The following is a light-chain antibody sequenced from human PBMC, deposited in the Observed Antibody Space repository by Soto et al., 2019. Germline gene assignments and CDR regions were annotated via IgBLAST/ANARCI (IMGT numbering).Light chain of an antibody. V-gene: IGKV3-20*01. CDR3: QQYDVSPLT. Sequence: EVVLTQSPGTLSLSPGERATLSCRASQSVCSNYLAWYQQKPGQAPRLLISGASSRAAGIPDRFSGSGSGADFTLTISRLEPEDFAVYFCQQYDVSPLTFGGGTKVE. CDR1: QSVCSNY. CDR2: GAS. J-gene: IGKJ4*01.